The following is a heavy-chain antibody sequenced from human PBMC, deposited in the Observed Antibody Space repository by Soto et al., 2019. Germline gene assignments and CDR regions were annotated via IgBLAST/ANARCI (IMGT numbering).Heavy chain of an antibody. Sequence: NPSETLSLTCTVSGGSISSSSYYWGWIRQPPGKGLEWIGSIYYSGSTYYNPSLKSRVTISVDTSKNQFSLKLSSVTAADTAVYYCASLLYYSDRSGYLYLMRNTRNGFDYWGQGTLVTVSS. CDR3: ASLLYYSDRSGYLYLMRNTRNGFDY. CDR2: IYYSGST. V-gene: IGHV4-39*01. J-gene: IGHJ4*02. CDR1: GGSISSSSYY. D-gene: IGHD3-22*01.